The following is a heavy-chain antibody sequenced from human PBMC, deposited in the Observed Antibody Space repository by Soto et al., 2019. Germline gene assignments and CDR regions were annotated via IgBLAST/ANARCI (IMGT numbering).Heavy chain of an antibody. D-gene: IGHD1-26*01. CDR1: GFTFSGYW. CDR2: INSDGSSR. CDR3: ARVGLGAFDAFDV. Sequence: GGSLRLSCAASGFTFSGYWMHWVRQVPGKGLVWVSRINSDGSSRSYADSVKGRFTISRDNAKNTLHLQMNSLRAEDTAVYYCARVGLGAFDAFDVWGQGTLVTVSS. J-gene: IGHJ3*01. V-gene: IGHV3-74*01.